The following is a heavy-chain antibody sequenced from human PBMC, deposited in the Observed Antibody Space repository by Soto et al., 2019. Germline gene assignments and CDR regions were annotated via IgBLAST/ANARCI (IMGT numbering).Heavy chain of an antibody. Sequence: HTLSLTCAISVDSVSSNSGSWNWIRQSPSRGLEWLGRTYYRSKWYNDYAVSVKSRITISPDTSKNQFSLQLNSVTPEDTAVYYCGRVRFKSVVTTNWFGTCGQATLVTVSA. D-gene: IGHD2-21*02. CDR2: TYYRSKWYN. J-gene: IGHJ5*02. CDR1: VDSVSSNSGS. V-gene: IGHV6-1*01. CDR3: GRVRFKSVVTTNWFGT.